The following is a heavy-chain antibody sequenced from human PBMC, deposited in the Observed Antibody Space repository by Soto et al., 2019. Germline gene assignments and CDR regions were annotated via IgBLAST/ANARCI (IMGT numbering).Heavy chain of an antibody. Sequence: PGGSLRLSCAVSGFTFANHWMHWVRQAPGKGLEWVSRMNSDGSTTDYADSVKGRFTVSRDNAKNTLYLQMNSLRAEDTAVYYCATAEVDYSGPATLVTLSS. CDR3: ATAEVDY. CDR2: MNSDGSTT. J-gene: IGHJ4*02. CDR1: GFTFANHW. V-gene: IGHV3-74*01.